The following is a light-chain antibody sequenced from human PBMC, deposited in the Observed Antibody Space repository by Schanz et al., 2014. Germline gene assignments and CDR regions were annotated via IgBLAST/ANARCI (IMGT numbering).Light chain of an antibody. J-gene: IGLJ3*02. CDR3: VLYMGSGLGV. CDR2: STN. CDR1: SGSVSTSYY. Sequence: QAVVTQEPSFSVSPGGTVTLTCGLSSGSVSTSYYPGWYQQTPGQAPRTLIYSTNTRSSGVPDRFSGSILGNKAALTITGVQADDESDYYCVLYMGSGLGVFGGGTKLTVL. V-gene: IGLV8-61*01.